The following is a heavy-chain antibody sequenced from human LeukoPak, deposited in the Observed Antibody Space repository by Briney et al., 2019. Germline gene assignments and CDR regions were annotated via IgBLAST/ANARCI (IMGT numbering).Heavy chain of an antibody. J-gene: IGHJ4*02. Sequence: PGGSLRLSCGASGFTFSSSWMSWVRQAPGKGLEWVAHIKQDGSEKYYVDSVKGRFTISRDNTKNSLYLQMDSLRVEDTAVYYCARISTAVAGADYWGQGTLVTVSS. CDR3: ARISTAVAGADY. CDR2: IKQDGSEK. V-gene: IGHV3-7*01. CDR1: GFTFSSSW. D-gene: IGHD6-13*01.